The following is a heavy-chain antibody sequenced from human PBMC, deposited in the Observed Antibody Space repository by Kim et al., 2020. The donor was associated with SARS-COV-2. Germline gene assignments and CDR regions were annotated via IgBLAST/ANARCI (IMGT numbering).Heavy chain of an antibody. Sequence: SETLSLTCTASGGSLSPYYWSWIRQPPGKGLEWIGYMHYSGRANYSPSLKSRVAISVYTSKNHFSLNLTSVTAADTAKYFCARFQHGSGSYLDPFDIWGQGTLVTVSS. V-gene: IGHV4-59*01. CDR1: GGSLSPYY. CDR3: ARFQHGSGSYLDPFDI. CDR2: MHYSGRA. J-gene: IGHJ3*02. D-gene: IGHD3-10*01.